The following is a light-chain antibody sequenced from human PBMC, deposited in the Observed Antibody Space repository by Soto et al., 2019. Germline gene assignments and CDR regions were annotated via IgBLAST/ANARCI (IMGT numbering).Light chain of an antibody. J-gene: IGKJ4*01. CDR2: EAS. CDR3: QQHINWPLT. CDR1: QTVSSS. V-gene: IGKV3-11*01. Sequence: EIVLTQSPATLSLSPGERATLSCRASQTVSSSLAWYQQKPGQAARLLIYEASNRATGIPARFSGSGSGADFTLTISSLEPEDFALYYCQQHINWPLTFGGGTKVDIK.